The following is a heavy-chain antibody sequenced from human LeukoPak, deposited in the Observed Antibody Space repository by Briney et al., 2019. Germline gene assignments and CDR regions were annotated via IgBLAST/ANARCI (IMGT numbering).Heavy chain of an antibody. J-gene: IGHJ4*02. CDR2: ISSSSIYI. D-gene: IGHD6-19*01. CDR3: ARVAGSGLDY. V-gene: IGHV3-21*01. Sequence: GGSLRLSYAASGFTFSSYGMNWVRQAPGKGLEWVSSISSSSIYIHYADSVKGRFTISRDNAQNSLFLQMNSLRAEDTAVYYCARVAGSGLDYWGQGTLVTVSS. CDR1: GFTFSSYG.